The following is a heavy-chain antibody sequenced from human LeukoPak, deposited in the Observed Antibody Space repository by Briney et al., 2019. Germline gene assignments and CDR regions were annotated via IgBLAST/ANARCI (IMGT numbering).Heavy chain of an antibody. CDR1: GYTFTGYY. CDR2: VNPNSGGT. V-gene: IGHV1-2*02. D-gene: IGHD5-12*01. Sequence: ASVKVSCKASGYTFTGYYMYWVRQAPGQGLEWMGWVNPNSGGTNYAQKFQGRVTMTRDTSISTAYMELSRLRSDDTAVYYCARAGYSGYNKPLYYFDYWGQGTLVTVSS. J-gene: IGHJ4*02. CDR3: ARAGYSGYNKPLYYFDY.